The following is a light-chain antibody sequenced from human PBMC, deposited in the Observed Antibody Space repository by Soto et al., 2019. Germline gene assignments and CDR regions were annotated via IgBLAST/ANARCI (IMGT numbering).Light chain of an antibody. J-gene: IGKJ5*01. CDR1: QGISNY. CDR2: AAS. CDR3: QKYNSAPRT. Sequence: DIQMTQSPSSLSASVGDRVTITCRASQGISNYLAWYQQKPGKVPKLLIYAASTLQSGVPSRFSGSGSGTDFTLTISSLQPEDVAIYYCQKYNSAPRTLGQGTRLEIK. V-gene: IGKV1-27*01.